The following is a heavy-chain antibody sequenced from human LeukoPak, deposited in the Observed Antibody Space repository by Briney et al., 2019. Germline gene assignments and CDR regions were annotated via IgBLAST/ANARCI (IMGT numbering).Heavy chain of an antibody. Sequence: GGSLRLPCAASGITFRSYGMHWVRQAPGKGLEWVGRIKSKTDGGTTDYAAPVKGRFSISRDDSKNTLYLQMNSLKSEDTAVYYCQGGRFWGQGTLVTVSS. V-gene: IGHV3-15*01. J-gene: IGHJ4*02. D-gene: IGHD1-26*01. CDR1: GITFRSYG. CDR3: QGGRF. CDR2: IKSKTDGGTT.